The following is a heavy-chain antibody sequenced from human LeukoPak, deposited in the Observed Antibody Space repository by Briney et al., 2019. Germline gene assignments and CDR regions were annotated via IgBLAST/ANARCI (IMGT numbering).Heavy chain of an antibody. J-gene: IGHJ4*02. CDR1: GGSISSGSYY. CDR3: ARHSSYYGNFDY. CDR2: IYTSGSS. D-gene: IGHD3-10*01. V-gene: IGHV4-61*02. Sequence: SETLSLTCTVSGGSISSGSYYWSWLRQPAGQGLEWIGRIYTSGSSYYNPSLKSRVTISVDTSKNQFSLKLSSVTAADTAVYYCARHSSYYGNFDYWGQGTLVTVSS.